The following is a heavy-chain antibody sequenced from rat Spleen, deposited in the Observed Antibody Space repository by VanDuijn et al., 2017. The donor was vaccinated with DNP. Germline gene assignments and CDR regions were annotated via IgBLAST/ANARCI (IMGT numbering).Heavy chain of an antibody. V-gene: IGHV1-43*01. CDR1: GYTFTSYY. D-gene: IGHD1-6*01. CDR2: INTGSGST. Sequence: QVQLQQSGVELAKPGSAVKISCKTSGYTFTSYYISWIKQTTGQGLEYIGYINTGSGSTNYNEKFKGKATLTVDKTSSTAFMQLSSLTPDDSAVYYCARSLYTTDYYYAMDAWGQGTSVTVSS. J-gene: IGHJ4*01. CDR3: ARSLYTTDYYYAMDA.